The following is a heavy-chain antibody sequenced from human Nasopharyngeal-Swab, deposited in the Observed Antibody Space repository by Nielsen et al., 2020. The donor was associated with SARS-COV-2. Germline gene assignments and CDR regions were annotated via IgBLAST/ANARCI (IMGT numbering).Heavy chain of an antibody. V-gene: IGHV4-39*07. CDR1: GVSISDTSYY. J-gene: IGHJ6*02. CDR2: IYYTGST. CDR3: ARGSTMNGYYGMDV. Sequence: SETLSLTCTVSGVSISDTSYYWGWIRQTPGKGLEWIGNIYYTGSTHYNPSLKSRVTISVDTSKTQFSLKLSSVTAADTAVYYCARGSTMNGYYGMDVWGQGTTVTVSS. D-gene: IGHD3-22*01.